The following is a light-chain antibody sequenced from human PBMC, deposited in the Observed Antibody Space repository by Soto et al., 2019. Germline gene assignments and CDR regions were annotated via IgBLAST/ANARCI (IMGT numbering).Light chain of an antibody. CDR1: SSDVGGYNY. Sequence: QSALTQPASVSGSPGQSITISCTGTSSDVGGYNYVSWYQQHPGKAPKLMIYEVSNRPSGVSNRFSGSKSGNTASLTISGLQAEDEADYYCSSYTRSSTLVFGTGTKHTVL. CDR3: SSYTRSSTLV. CDR2: EVS. J-gene: IGLJ1*01. V-gene: IGLV2-14*01.